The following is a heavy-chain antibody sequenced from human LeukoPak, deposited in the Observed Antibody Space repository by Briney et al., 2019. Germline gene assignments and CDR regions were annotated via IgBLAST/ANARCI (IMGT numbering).Heavy chain of an antibody. CDR3: ARTEWGGGWFDP. V-gene: IGHV4-30-4*01. D-gene: IGHD3-16*01. Sequence: SETLSLTCTVSGGSMNSADYYWSWIRQPPGKGLEWIAYIYYGGSTYYNPSLKSRVTISLDTSKNQFSLKLTSVTAADTAVYYCARTEWGGGWFDPWGQGTLVTVSS. CDR2: IYYGGST. CDR1: GGSMNSADYY. J-gene: IGHJ5*02.